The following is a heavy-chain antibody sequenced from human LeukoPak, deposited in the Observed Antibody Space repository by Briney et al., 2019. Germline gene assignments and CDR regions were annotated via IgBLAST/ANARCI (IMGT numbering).Heavy chain of an antibody. V-gene: IGHV4-4*02. CDR3: ARHSYRIQLWLLLDY. CDR2: IYYSGST. CDR1: GGSVINTNW. Sequence: SETLSLTCGVSGGSVINTNWWTWVRQPPGKGLEWIGYIYYSGSTYYNPSLKSRVTISVDTSKNQFSLKLSSVTAADTAVYYCARHSYRIQLWLLLDYWGQGTLVTVSS. D-gene: IGHD5-18*01. J-gene: IGHJ4*02.